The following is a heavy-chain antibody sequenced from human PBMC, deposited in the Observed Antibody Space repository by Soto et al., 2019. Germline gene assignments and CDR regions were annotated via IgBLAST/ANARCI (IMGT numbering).Heavy chain of an antibody. CDR3: AREGAYCGGDCYSDAFDI. CDR1: GFTFSSYG. CDR2: IWYDGSNK. V-gene: IGHV3-33*01. D-gene: IGHD2-21*02. J-gene: IGHJ3*02. Sequence: QVQLVESGGGVVQPGRSLRLSCAASGFTFSSYGMHWVRQAPGKGLEWVAVIWYDGSNKYYVDSVKGRFTISRDNSKNTLXLQMNSLRAEDTAVYYCAREGAYCGGDCYSDAFDIWGQGTMVTVSS.